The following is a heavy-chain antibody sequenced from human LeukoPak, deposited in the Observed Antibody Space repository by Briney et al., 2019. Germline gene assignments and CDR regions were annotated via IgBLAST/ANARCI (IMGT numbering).Heavy chain of an antibody. J-gene: IGHJ5*02. CDR2: IYYSGST. CDR3: AGRGAFYDISSHP. Sequence: SETLSLTCTVSGGSISSYYWSWIRQPPGKGLEWIGYIYYSGSTNYNPSLKSRVTISVDTSKNQFSLKLSSVTAADTAVYYCAGRGAFYDISSHPWGQGTLVTVSS. CDR1: GGSISSYY. V-gene: IGHV4-59*01. D-gene: IGHD3-22*01.